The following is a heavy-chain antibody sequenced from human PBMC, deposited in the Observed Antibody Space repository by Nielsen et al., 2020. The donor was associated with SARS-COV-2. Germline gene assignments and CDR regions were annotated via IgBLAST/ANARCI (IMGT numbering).Heavy chain of an antibody. V-gene: IGHV3-11*03. J-gene: IGHJ4*02. Sequence: GESLKISCAASGFSFSDYYMSWVRQAPGKGLEWVSYISSSSSYTDYADSVKGRFTISRDNAKNSLYLQMHSLRAEDTAVYYCARYRAQGFMGFDYWGQGSLVTVSS. D-gene: IGHD3-16*01. CDR3: ARYRAQGFMGFDY. CDR1: GFSFSDYY. CDR2: ISSSSSYT.